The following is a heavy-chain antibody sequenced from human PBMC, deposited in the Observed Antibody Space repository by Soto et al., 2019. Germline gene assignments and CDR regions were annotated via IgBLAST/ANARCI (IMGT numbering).Heavy chain of an antibody. Sequence: QVQLVQSGAEVKKPGSSVKVSCKASGGTFSSYAISWVRQAPGQGLEWMGGIIPIFGTANYAQKFQGRGTITADECASTAYMELSSLRSEDTAVYYCARDVIAAAGTAGWGQGTLVTVSS. J-gene: IGHJ4*02. CDR2: IIPIFGTA. CDR3: ARDVIAAAGTAG. V-gene: IGHV1-69*12. CDR1: GGTFSSYA. D-gene: IGHD6-13*01.